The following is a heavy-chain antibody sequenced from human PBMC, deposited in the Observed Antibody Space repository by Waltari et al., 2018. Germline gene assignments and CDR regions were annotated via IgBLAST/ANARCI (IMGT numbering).Heavy chain of an antibody. CDR2: ISYDGSNK. D-gene: IGHD6-19*01. CDR3: AKPGIAVSHGGDFDY. Sequence: QVQLVESGGGVVQPGRSLRLSCAASGFTFSSYGMHWVRQAPGKGLGWVAVISYDGSNKYYADSVKGRFTISRDNSKNTLYLQMNSLRAEDTAVYYCAKPGIAVSHGGDFDYWGQGTLVTVSS. J-gene: IGHJ4*02. V-gene: IGHV3-30*18. CDR1: GFTFSSYG.